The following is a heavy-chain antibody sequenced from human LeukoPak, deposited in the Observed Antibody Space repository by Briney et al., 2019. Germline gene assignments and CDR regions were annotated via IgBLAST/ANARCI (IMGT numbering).Heavy chain of an antibody. J-gene: IGHJ6*02. D-gene: IGHD3-10*01. V-gene: IGHV3-23*01. CDR1: GFTFTSYS. CDR2: ISGSGGST. CDR3: AKVYTYSYGSGNYYGHYYGMDV. Sequence: GGSLRLSCAASGFTFTSYSMNWVRQAPGKGLEWVSGISGSGGSTYYADSVKGRFTTSRDNSKSALYLQMNSLRAEDTAVYYCAKVYTYSYGSGNYYGHYYGMDVWGQGTTVTVSS.